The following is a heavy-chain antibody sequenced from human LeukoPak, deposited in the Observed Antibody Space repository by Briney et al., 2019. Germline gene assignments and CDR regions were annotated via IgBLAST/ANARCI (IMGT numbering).Heavy chain of an antibody. CDR1: GGSFSGYY. CDR3: ARSISSGSSIHFDY. D-gene: IGHD3-3*02. V-gene: IGHV4-34*01. Sequence: SETLSLTCAVYGGSFSGYYWSWIRQPPGKGLEWIGEINHSGSTNYNPSLKSRVTISVDTSKNQFSLKLSSVTAADTAVYYCARSISSGSSIHFDYWGQGTLVTVSS. J-gene: IGHJ4*02. CDR2: INHSGST.